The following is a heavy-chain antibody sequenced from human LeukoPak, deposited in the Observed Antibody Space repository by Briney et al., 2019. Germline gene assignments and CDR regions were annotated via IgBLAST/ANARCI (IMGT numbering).Heavy chain of an antibody. CDR1: GYTFTSYG. D-gene: IGHD3-9*01. CDR2: ISAYNGNT. Sequence: ASVKVSCKASGYTFTSYGISWVRQAPGQGLEWMGWISAYNGNTNYAQKLQGRVTMTTDTSTSTAYMELRSLRSDDTAVYYCASARAGYFDWLLNYWGQGTLVTVSP. CDR3: ASARAGYFDWLLNY. V-gene: IGHV1-18*01. J-gene: IGHJ4*02.